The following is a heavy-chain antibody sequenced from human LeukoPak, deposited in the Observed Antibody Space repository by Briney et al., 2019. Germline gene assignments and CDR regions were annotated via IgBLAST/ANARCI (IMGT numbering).Heavy chain of an antibody. D-gene: IGHD4-17*01. Sequence: PGGSLRLSCAASGFTFSGSDMTWVRKASGKGLEWVGRIRSKADSYATAYAASVKGRCTISRDDSKNTAYLQMNSLKTEDTASYYCTILSSGDADYYYGMDVWGQGTTVTVSS. J-gene: IGHJ6*02. CDR1: GFTFSGSD. CDR2: IRSKADSYAT. CDR3: TILSSGDADYYYGMDV. V-gene: IGHV3-73*01.